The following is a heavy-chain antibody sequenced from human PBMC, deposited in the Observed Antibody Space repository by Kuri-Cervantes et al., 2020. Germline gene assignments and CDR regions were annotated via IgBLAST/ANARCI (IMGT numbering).Heavy chain of an antibody. J-gene: IGHJ4*02. CDR2: INHSGSA. CDR3: AGTTVTTKVLNY. D-gene: IGHD4-17*01. Sequence: ESLKISCAVYGGSFSGYYWSWIRQPPGKGLEWIGEINHSGSANYNPSLKSRVTISVDTSKNQFSLKLSSVTAADTAVYYCAGTTVTTKVLNYWGQGTLVTVSS. V-gene: IGHV4-34*01. CDR1: GGSFSGYY.